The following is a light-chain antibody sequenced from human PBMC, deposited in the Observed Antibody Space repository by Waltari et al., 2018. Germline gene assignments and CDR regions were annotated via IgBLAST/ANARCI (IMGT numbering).Light chain of an antibody. CDR1: QSVSSSY. CDR2: GAS. J-gene: IGKJ2*01. Sequence: DIVFTQSPGTLSFSPGERATLSCRASQSVSSSYLAWYQQKPGQAPRLLIHGASSRATGIPDRFSGSGSGTDFTLTISRLEPEDFAVDYCQQYGRSWNTFGQGTKLEIK. V-gene: IGKV3-20*01. CDR3: QQYGRSWNT.